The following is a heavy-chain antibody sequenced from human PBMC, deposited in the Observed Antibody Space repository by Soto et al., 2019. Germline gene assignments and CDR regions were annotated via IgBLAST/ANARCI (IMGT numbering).Heavy chain of an antibody. CDR1: GYSFTSYW. J-gene: IGHJ5*02. Sequence: GESLKISCKGSGYSFTSYWISWVRQMPGKGLEWMGRIDPSDSYTNYSPSFQGHVTISADKSISTAYLQWSSLKASDTAMYYCARAWHGGYCSGGSCSPTSNWFDPWGQGTLVTVSS. D-gene: IGHD2-15*01. CDR3: ARAWHGGYCSGGSCSPTSNWFDP. V-gene: IGHV5-10-1*01. CDR2: IDPSDSYT.